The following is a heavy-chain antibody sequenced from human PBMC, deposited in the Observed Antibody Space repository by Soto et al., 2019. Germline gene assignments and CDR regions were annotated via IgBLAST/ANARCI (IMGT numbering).Heavy chain of an antibody. CDR1: GGSISTYY. J-gene: IGHJ5*02. Sequence: SETLSLTCTVSGGSISTYYCSWIRQSPGKGLEWIGYIYYSGSTKYNPSLKSRVTMSVDTSKNQFSLKVSSVTAADTAVYFCARHNWNYPFDPWGQGTLVTVSS. D-gene: IGHD1-7*01. V-gene: IGHV4-59*08. CDR2: IYYSGST. CDR3: ARHNWNYPFDP.